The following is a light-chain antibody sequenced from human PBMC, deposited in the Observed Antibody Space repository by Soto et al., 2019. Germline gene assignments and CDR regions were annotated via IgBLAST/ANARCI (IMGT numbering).Light chain of an antibody. V-gene: IGKV1-5*03. CDR2: KAS. CDR1: QTISSW. J-gene: IGKJ1*01. CDR3: QQYNSYSEA. Sequence: DIQMTQSPSTLSGSVGDRVTITCRARQTISSWLAWYQQKPGKAPKLLIYKASTLKSGVPSRFSGSGAGTEFTLTSSSLQPEDFATYYCQQYNSYSEAFGQGTKVELK.